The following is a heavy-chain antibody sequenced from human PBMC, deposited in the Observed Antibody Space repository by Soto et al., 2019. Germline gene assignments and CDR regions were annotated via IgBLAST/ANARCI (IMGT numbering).Heavy chain of an antibody. CDR1: GYTFTSYG. D-gene: IGHD4-17*01. V-gene: IGHV1-18*01. Sequence: ASVKVSCRASGYTFTSYGISWVRQAPGQGLEWMGWISAYNGNTNYAQKLQGRVTMTTDTSTSTAYMELRSLRSDDTAVYYCERSSFYGDYYGMDVWGQGTTVTVSS. CDR2: ISAYNGNT. J-gene: IGHJ6*02. CDR3: ERSSFYGDYYGMDV.